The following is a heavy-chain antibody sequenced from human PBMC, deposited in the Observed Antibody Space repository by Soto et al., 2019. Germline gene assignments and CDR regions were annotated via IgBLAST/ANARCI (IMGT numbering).Heavy chain of an antibody. J-gene: IGHJ6*02. CDR1: GFTFSSYG. V-gene: IGHV3-33*01. Sequence: GGSLRLSCAASGFTFSSYGMHWVRQAPGKGLEWVAVIWYDGSNKYYADSVKGRFTISRDNSKNTLYLQMNSLRAEDTAVYYCARDEGIHPADVYYYYYYGMDVWGQGTTVTVSS. CDR2: IWYDGSNK. D-gene: IGHD3-10*01. CDR3: ARDEGIHPADVYYYYYYGMDV.